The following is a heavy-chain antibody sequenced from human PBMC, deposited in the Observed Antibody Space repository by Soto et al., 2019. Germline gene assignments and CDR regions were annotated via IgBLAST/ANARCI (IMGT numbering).Heavy chain of an antibody. CDR3: ARVEVLTAINLHCYFDL. CDR2: IIPIFGTA. CDR1: VGTFSSYA. J-gene: IGHJ2*01. D-gene: IGHD2-21*02. Sequence: QVQLVQSGAEVKKPGSSVKVSCKASVGTFSSYAISWVRQAPGQGLEWMGGIIPIFGTANYAQKFQGRVTITADESTSTAYMELSSLRSEDTAVYYCARVEVLTAINLHCYFDLWGRRTLVTVSS. V-gene: IGHV1-69*01.